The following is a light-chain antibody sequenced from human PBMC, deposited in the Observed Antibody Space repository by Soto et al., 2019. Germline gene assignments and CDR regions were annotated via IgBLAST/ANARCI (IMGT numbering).Light chain of an antibody. V-gene: IGKV3-20*01. CDR2: GTS. Sequence: EIVLTQSPGTLSLSPGDIATLSCRASQSVSSSYLAWYQHKPGQAPRLLMYGTSSRATGIPDRFSGSGSGTDLTLTISRLEPDVFAVYYSNQYDTSPDTFGQGTNVEI. CDR1: QSVSSSY. CDR3: NQYDTSPDT. J-gene: IGKJ1*01.